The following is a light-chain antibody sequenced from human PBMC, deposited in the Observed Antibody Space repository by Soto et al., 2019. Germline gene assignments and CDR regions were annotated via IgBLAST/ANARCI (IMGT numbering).Light chain of an antibody. CDR2: AAP. Sequence: DIQMTQSPSSLSASVGDRVTITCRASQRVSTYLNWYQQKPEKAPKLLIYAAPSLQSGVPSRFSGSGSGADFTLTISRLQPEDFATYYCQQSYSSPRTFGQGTKVDIK. J-gene: IGKJ2*01. V-gene: IGKV1-39*01. CDR3: QQSYSSPRT. CDR1: QRVSTY.